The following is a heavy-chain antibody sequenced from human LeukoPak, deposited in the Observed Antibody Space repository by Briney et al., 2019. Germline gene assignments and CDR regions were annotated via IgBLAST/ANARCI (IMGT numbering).Heavy chain of an antibody. Sequence: PGGSLRLSCAASGFTFSSYAMSWVRQAPGKGLEWVSAISGSGGSTYYEDSVKGRFTISRDNSKNTLYLQMNSLRAEDTAVYYCATHLITMVRGVITLYYFDYWGQGTLVTVSS. CDR3: ATHLITMVRGVITLYYFDY. CDR2: ISGSGGST. J-gene: IGHJ4*02. D-gene: IGHD3-10*01. V-gene: IGHV3-23*01. CDR1: GFTFSSYA.